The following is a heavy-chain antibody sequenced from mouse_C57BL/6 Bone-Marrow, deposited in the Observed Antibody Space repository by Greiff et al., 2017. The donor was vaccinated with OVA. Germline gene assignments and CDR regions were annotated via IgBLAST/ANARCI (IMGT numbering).Heavy chain of an antibody. CDR2: IYPGSGST. Sequence: QVQLKQPGAELVKPGASVKMSCKASGYTFTSYWITWVTQRPGQGLEWIGDIYPGSGSTNYNEKFKSKATLTVDTSSSTAYMQLSSLTSEDSAVYYCARCYYSNYVGYWGQGTTLTVSS. J-gene: IGHJ2*01. CDR3: ARCYYSNYVGY. D-gene: IGHD2-5*01. CDR1: GYTFTSYW. V-gene: IGHV1-55*01.